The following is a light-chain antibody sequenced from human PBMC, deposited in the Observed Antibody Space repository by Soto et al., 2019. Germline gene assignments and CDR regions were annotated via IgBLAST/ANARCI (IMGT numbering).Light chain of an antibody. Sequence: DIQMTQSPSSLSASVGDRVTITCQASQDISNYLSWSQHKPGKPPKLLNYEASSLQTEVPSRFSGSGSGTHFTFTISSLQPEDIATYYCQHYDNLPYTFGRGTKLEIK. CDR3: QHYDNLPYT. CDR2: EAS. V-gene: IGKV1-33*01. J-gene: IGKJ2*01. CDR1: QDISNY.